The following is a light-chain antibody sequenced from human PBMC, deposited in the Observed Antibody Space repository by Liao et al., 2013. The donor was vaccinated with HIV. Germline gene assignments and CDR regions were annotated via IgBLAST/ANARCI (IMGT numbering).Light chain of an antibody. V-gene: IGLV3-1*01. CDR3: QAWDSNTAV. Sequence: SYELTQPPSVSVSPGQTASITCSGDKLGDKYACWYQKKPGQSPVLIIYKDNKRPSGIPERFSGSNSGITATLTISGTQAMDEADYYCQAWDSNTAVFGGGTKLTVL. CDR1: KLGDKY. CDR2: KDN. J-gene: IGLJ3*02.